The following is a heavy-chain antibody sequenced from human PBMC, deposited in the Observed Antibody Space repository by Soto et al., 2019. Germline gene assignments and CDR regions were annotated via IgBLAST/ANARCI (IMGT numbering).Heavy chain of an antibody. D-gene: IGHD1-1*01. CDR1: GYTFTSYG. CDR3: ASYRRTGGSTARFDP. CDR2: ISAYTGNT. V-gene: IGHV1-18*01. J-gene: IGHJ5*02. Sequence: QVQLVQSGAEVKKPGASVKVSCKASGYTFTSYGIIWVRQAPGQGLECMGWISAYTGNTKYAQKLQGRVTMTTDTSNSIAYMGLRSLRTDDTAGYYCASYRRTGGSTARFDPCGPGTVVTVSA.